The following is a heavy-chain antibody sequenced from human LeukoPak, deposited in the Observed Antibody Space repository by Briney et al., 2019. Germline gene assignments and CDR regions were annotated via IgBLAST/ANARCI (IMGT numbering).Heavy chain of an antibody. D-gene: IGHD6-19*01. CDR2: ISGSGGST. J-gene: IGHJ4*02. Sequence: GGSLRLSCAASGFTFSSYAMSWVRQAPGKGLEWVSAISGSGGSTYYADSVKGRFTISRDNSKNTLYLQMNSLRAEDTAVYYCAKYHIEGSGWYNPADYFDYWGQGTLVTVSS. CDR3: AKYHIEGSGWYNPADYFDY. CDR1: GFTFSSYA. V-gene: IGHV3-23*01.